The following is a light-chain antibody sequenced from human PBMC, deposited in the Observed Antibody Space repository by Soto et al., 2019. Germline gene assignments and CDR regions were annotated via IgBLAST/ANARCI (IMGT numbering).Light chain of an antibody. J-gene: IGKJ1*01. CDR1: QSVSSY. CDR2: DAS. Sequence: EFVLTQSPCTLSLSPGERATLSCRASQSVSSYLAWHQQKPGQAPRLLIYDASNRATGIPDRFSGSGSGTDFTLTIRRLEPEDFTVYYCQQYGSSYPWTFGQGTKVDNK. V-gene: IGKV3-20*01. CDR3: QQYGSSYPWT.